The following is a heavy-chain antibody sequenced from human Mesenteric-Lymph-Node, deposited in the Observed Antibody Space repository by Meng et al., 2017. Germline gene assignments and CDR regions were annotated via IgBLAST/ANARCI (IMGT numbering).Heavy chain of an antibody. Sequence: EVRLLESGGGLVQPGGSLRLSCAVSGFIFSDYAMSWVRQVPGKGLEWVAPISGTGGNTYYADSVKGRFTVSRDNPKNTLYLQMNSLRVDDTAVYYCAKMEPGWYVKTWGQGTLVTVSS. CDR2: ISGTGGNT. CDR3: AKMEPGWYVKT. J-gene: IGHJ5*02. V-gene: IGHV3-23*01. CDR1: GFIFSDYA. D-gene: IGHD6-19*01.